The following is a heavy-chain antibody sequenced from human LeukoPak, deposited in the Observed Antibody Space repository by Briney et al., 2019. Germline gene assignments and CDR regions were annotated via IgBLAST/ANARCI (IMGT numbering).Heavy chain of an antibody. CDR3: ADRRDDYGGNCFDP. J-gene: IGHJ5*02. Sequence: SVTVSFKASVCTFIKYAISGVRQAPGQGREWMGGIIPIFGTANYAQKFQRRVTITADESTITAYIELSSLRSEDTAVYYCADRRDDYGGNCFDPWGQGTLVTVSS. CDR2: IIPIFGTA. D-gene: IGHD4-23*01. CDR1: VCTFIKYA. V-gene: IGHV1-69*13.